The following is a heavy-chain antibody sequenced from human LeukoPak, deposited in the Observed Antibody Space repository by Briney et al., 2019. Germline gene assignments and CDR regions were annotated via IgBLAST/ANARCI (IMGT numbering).Heavy chain of an antibody. Sequence: SETLSLTCTVSGGSISSYYWSWIRQPPGKGLEWIGYIYYSGSTNYNPSLKSRVTISVDTSKNQFSLKLSSVTAADTAVYYCARRKAGTPYYYYYYYMDVWGKGTTVTVSS. CDR2: IYYSGST. D-gene: IGHD6-19*01. V-gene: IGHV4-59*12. CDR1: GGSISSYY. CDR3: ARRKAGTPYYYYYYYMDV. J-gene: IGHJ6*03.